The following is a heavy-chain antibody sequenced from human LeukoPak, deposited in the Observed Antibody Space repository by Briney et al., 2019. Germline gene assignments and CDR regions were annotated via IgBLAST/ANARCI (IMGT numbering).Heavy chain of an antibody. J-gene: IGHJ4*02. CDR3: AKDLPAPYFDY. Sequence: PGGSLRLSCAASGFTFSNYGMHWVRQAPGKGPEWVAFIRYGGSIKYYADSVKGRFTISRDNSKNTLYLQMNSLGAEDTAVYYCAKDLPAPYFDYWGQGTLVTVSS. D-gene: IGHD2-2*01. V-gene: IGHV3-30*02. CDR1: GFTFSNYG. CDR2: IRYGGSIK.